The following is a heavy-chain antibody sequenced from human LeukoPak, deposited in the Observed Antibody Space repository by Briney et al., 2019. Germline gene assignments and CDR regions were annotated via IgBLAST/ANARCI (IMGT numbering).Heavy chain of an antibody. CDR3: ARGVHWGGVNHVDY. D-gene: IGHD1-14*01. V-gene: IGHV4-31*03. Sequence: SETLSLTCTVSGGSISSGGYSWSWIRQHPGKGLEWIGYIYYSGSTYYNPSLKSRVTISVDTSKNQFSLKLSSVTAADTAVYYCARGVHWGGVNHVDYWGQGTLVTVSS. CDR2: IYYSGST. CDR1: GGSISSGGYS. J-gene: IGHJ4*02.